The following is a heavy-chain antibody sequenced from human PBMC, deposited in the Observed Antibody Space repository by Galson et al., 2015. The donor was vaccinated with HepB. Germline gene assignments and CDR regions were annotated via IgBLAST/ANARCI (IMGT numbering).Heavy chain of an antibody. V-gene: IGHV4-34*01. CDR1: GGSFSGYY. Sequence: QVQLQESGPGLVKPSETLSLTCAVYGGSFSGYYWSWIRQPPGKGLEWIGEINHSGSTNYNPSLKSRVTISVDTSKNQFSLKLSSVTAADTAVYYCARGRGGYSSGWANFDYWGQGTLVTVSS. CDR2: INHSGST. D-gene: IGHD6-19*01. CDR3: ARGRGGYSSGWANFDY. J-gene: IGHJ4*02.